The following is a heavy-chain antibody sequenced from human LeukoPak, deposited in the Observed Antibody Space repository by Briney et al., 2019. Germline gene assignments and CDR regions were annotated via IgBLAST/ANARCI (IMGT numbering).Heavy chain of an antibody. CDR2: ISYDGSK. CDR1: GFTFSSYA. CDR3: ARDARLGYCSSTSCYAYYFDY. Sequence: GRSLRLSCAASGFTFSSYAMHWVRQAPGKGLEWVAVISYDGSKYYADSVKGRFTISRDNSKNTLYLQMNSLRAEDTAVYYCARDARLGYCSSTSCYAYYFDYWGQGTLVTVSS. D-gene: IGHD2-2*01. J-gene: IGHJ4*02. V-gene: IGHV3-30*04.